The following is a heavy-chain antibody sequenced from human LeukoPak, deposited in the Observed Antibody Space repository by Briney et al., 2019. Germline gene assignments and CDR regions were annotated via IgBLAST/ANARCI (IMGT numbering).Heavy chain of an antibody. D-gene: IGHD3-22*01. CDR3: AKDRAYYYDSSGPSYYFDY. J-gene: IGHJ4*02. CDR2: ISTSGSTI. Sequence: GGSLRLSCAASGFTFSSYDMNWLRQAPGKGLEWVSYISTSGSTIYYADSVKGRFTISRDNAKNSLYLQMNSLRAEDTAVYYCAKDRAYYYDSSGPSYYFDYWGQGTLVTVSS. CDR1: GFTFSSYD. V-gene: IGHV3-48*03.